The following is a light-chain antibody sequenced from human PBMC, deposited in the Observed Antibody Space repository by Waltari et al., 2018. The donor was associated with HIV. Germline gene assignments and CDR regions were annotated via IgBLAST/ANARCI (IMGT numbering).Light chain of an antibody. J-gene: IGLJ3*02. CDR2: KDN. CDR3: QSADSSGTYRV. CDR1: ALPKQY. Sequence: SYELTQPASVSVSPGQTASITCSGDALPKQYVYWYQQKPGQVPVLVIYKDNERPSGIPERFSGSSSGTTATLTISGVQAEDESDYYCQSADSSGTYRVFGGGTKVTVL. V-gene: IGLV3-25*03.